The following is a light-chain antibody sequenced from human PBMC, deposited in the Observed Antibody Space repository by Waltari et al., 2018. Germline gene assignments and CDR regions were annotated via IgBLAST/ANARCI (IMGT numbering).Light chain of an antibody. CDR3: AAWDDSLNGLYV. J-gene: IGLJ1*01. CDR2: TNN. CDR1: SPNIGSNT. Sequence: QSVLTQPPSASGTPGQRVTIPCSGSSPNIGSNTVNWYQQLPGTAPKLPIYTNNQRPAGVPDRFAGSKSGTSASLAISGLQAEDEADYYCAAWDDSLNGLYVFGTGTKVTVL. V-gene: IGLV1-44*01.